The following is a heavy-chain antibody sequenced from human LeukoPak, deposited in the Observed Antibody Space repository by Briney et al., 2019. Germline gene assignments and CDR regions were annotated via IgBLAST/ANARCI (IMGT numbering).Heavy chain of an antibody. D-gene: IGHD6-19*01. Sequence: GGSLRLSCAASGFTISSYGMHWVRQAPGKGLEGVAFIQSDGISKYYPDSVKGRFTISRDNSKNTLYLQMNSLRAEDTAVYYCAYSSLSTWGQGTLVS. CDR2: IQSDGISK. CDR1: GFTISSYG. J-gene: IGHJ4*02. V-gene: IGHV3-30*02. CDR3: AYSSLST.